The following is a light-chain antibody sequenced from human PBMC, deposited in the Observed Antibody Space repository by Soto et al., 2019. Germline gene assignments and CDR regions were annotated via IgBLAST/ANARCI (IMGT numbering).Light chain of an antibody. Sequence: EIVMTQSPATLSVSPGETATLSCRASQSVSYNLAWYQQKPGQGPRLLIYGAFTRSTGIPARFSGSGSGKDFNLTISSLQSEDFAVDYCPQYKNWPPLTFGGGTKVEIK. CDR3: PQYKNWPPLT. CDR1: QSVSYN. J-gene: IGKJ4*01. V-gene: IGKV3-15*01. CDR2: GAF.